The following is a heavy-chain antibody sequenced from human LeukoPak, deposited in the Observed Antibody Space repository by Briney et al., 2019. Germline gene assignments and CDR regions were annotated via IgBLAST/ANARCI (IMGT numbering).Heavy chain of an antibody. CDR1: GVSISSHY. CDR3: ARDFQRLGSDAFDF. Sequence: PSETLSLTCTVSGVSISSHYWSWFRQPPGKGLEWVGYAYHTGGTSSNPSLKSRATMSVDTSKNQFSLRLTSLTAADTAVYYCARDFQRLGSDAFDFWGQGTMVTVSS. J-gene: IGHJ3*01. V-gene: IGHV4-59*11. D-gene: IGHD2-15*01. CDR2: AYHTGGT.